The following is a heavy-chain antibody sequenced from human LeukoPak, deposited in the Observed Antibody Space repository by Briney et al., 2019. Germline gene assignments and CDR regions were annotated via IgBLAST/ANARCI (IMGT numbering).Heavy chain of an antibody. CDR1: GFTFSSYA. CDR3: ARRLLGYCSGGSCYLDY. CDR2: ISGSGGST. Sequence: GGSLRLSCAASGFTFSSYAMSWVRQAPGKGLEWVSAISGSGGSTYYADSVKGRFTISRDNSKNTLYLQMNSLRAEDTAVYYCARRLLGYCSGGSCYLDYWGQGTLVTVSS. D-gene: IGHD2-15*01. J-gene: IGHJ4*02. V-gene: IGHV3-23*01.